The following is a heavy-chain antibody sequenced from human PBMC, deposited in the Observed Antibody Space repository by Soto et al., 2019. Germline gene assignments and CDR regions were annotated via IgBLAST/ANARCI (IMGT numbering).Heavy chain of an antibody. CDR3: ARRYGGNFDY. CDR2: IYYSGST. D-gene: IGHD3-16*01. V-gene: IGHV4-59*01. CDR1: GGSISSYD. Sequence: SETLSLTCPVSGGSISSYDWSWIRQPPGKGLEWIGYIYYSGSTNYNPSLKSRVTISVDTSKNQFSLKLSSVTAADTAVYYCARRYGGNFDYWGQGTLVTVSS. J-gene: IGHJ4*02.